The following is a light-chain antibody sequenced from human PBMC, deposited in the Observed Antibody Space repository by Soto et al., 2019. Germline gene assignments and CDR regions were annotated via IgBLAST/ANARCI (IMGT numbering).Light chain of an antibody. CDR1: Y. CDR2: AAS. Sequence: EIVLTHSPGTLSLSPVERASLSCRAYVAWYQQTPGQAPRLLIYAASYRATGISDKFSGMWSGTDCSLPLSRLETEDSEVYSCHQYHSQPQTFGQGTKVDIK. V-gene: IGKV3-20*01. J-gene: IGKJ2*01. CDR3: HQYHSQPQT.